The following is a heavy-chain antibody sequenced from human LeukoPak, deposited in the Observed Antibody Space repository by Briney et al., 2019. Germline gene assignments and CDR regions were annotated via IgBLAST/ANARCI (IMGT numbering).Heavy chain of an antibody. V-gene: IGHV1-2*02. CDR3: ARGITMVRGVFPGY. Sequence: ASVKVPCKASGYTFTGYYMHWVRQAPGQGLEWMGWINPNSGGTNYAQKFQGRVTMTRDTSISTAYMELSRLRSDDTAVYYCARGITMVRGVFPGYWGQGTLVTASS. J-gene: IGHJ4*02. CDR1: GYTFTGYY. D-gene: IGHD3-10*01. CDR2: INPNSGGT.